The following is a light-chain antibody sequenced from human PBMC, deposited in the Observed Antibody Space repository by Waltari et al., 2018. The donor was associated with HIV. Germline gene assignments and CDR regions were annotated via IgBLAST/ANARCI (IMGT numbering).Light chain of an antibody. CDR1: SSDVGGYYY. Sequence: QSALTQPPSASGSPGQSVTISCTGSSSDVGGYYYVSWYRHRPGKAPKLMISEVSKRPSGVPDRFSGSKSGNTASLTVSRLQAEDEADYYCSSYAGSNGYVFGTGTKVTVL. CDR2: EVS. V-gene: IGLV2-8*01. J-gene: IGLJ1*01. CDR3: SSYAGSNGYV.